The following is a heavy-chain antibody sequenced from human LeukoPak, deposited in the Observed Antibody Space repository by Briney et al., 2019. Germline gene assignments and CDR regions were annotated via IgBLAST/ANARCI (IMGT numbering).Heavy chain of an antibody. Sequence: SETLSLTCAVYGGSFSGYYWSWIRQPPGKGLEWIGEINHSGSTNYNPSLKSRDTISVDTSKNQFSLKLSSVTAADTAVYYCARGYSYGYGDFDYWGQGTLVTVSS. D-gene: IGHD5-18*01. CDR1: GGSFSGYY. V-gene: IGHV4-34*01. J-gene: IGHJ4*02. CDR2: INHSGST. CDR3: ARGYSYGYGDFDY.